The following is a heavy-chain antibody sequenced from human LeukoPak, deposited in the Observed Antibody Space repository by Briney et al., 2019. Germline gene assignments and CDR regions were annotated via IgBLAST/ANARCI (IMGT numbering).Heavy chain of an antibody. CDR2: IFHTGST. J-gene: IGHJ4*02. V-gene: IGHV4-30-2*02. D-gene: IGHD1-26*01. CDR3: ASGTPPFHV. CDR1: GDSISSGAYS. Sequence: SQTLSLTCVVSGDSISSGAYSWSWIRQPPGKGLEWIGYIFHTGSTFYNPSLKSRVTISVDNSKNQFSLKLSSVTAADTAVYYCASGTPPFHVWGQGTLVTVSS.